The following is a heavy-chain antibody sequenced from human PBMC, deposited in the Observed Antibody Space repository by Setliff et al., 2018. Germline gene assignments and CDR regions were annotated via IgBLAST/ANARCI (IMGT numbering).Heavy chain of an antibody. CDR2: IRNDGSSQ. V-gene: IGHV3-30*02. D-gene: IGHD6-6*01. Sequence: GGSLRLSCIMSGFSAASGFTFSSSGMHWVRQAPGKGLEWVTFIRNDGSSQYYADSVQGRFTVSRDNSKNTLYLQMNSLRAEDSAVYYCAKSKYSSSSDAFDIWGQGTMVTVSS. CDR3: AKSKYSSSSDAFDI. CDR1: GFTFSSSG. J-gene: IGHJ3*02.